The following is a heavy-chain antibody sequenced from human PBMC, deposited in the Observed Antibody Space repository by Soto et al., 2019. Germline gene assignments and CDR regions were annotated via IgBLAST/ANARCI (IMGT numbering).Heavy chain of an antibody. CDR3: ARQSVYDYDSSGYYGAFDY. D-gene: IGHD3-22*01. J-gene: IGHJ4*02. Sequence: PLETLSLTCTVSGGSISSSSYWGWIRQPPGKGLEWIGSMYYSGSTYYNPSLKSRVTISVDTSKNQFSLKLSSVTAADTAVYYCARQSVYDYDSSGYYGAFDYWGQGTLVTVSS. CDR2: MYYSGST. V-gene: IGHV4-39*01. CDR1: GGSISSSSY.